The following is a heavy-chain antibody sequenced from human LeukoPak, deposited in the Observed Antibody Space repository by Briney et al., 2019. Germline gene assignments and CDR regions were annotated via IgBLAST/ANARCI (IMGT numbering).Heavy chain of an antibody. Sequence: SQTPSLTCTVSGGSISSGDYYWSWIRQPPGKGLEWIGYIYYSGSTYYNPSLKSRVTISVDTSKNQFSLKLSSVTAADTAVYYCARVNYDSSGYPVEVYYFDYWGQGTLVTVSS. CDR1: GGSISSGDYY. CDR3: ARVNYDSSGYPVEVYYFDY. CDR2: IYYSGST. J-gene: IGHJ4*02. V-gene: IGHV4-30-4*08. D-gene: IGHD3-22*01.